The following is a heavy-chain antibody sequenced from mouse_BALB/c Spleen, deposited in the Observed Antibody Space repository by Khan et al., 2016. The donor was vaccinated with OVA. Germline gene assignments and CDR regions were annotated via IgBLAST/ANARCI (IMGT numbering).Heavy chain of an antibody. CDR3: PRVDYGNYEGAWFAY. V-gene: IGHV1S81*02. CDR2: ISPSNGGT. CDR1: GYTFTNYY. J-gene: IGHJ3*01. Sequence: QVQLQQSGAELVKPGASVKLSCKASGYTFTNYYVYWVKQRPGQGLEWIGEISPSNGGTNFNEKFKTKATLTVDKSSSTAYMQLSSLTSEDSAVYYCPRVDYGNYEGAWFAYWGQGTLVTVSA. D-gene: IGHD2-1*01.